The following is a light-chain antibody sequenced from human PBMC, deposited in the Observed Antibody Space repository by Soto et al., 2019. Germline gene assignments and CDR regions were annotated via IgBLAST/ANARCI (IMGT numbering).Light chain of an antibody. Sequence: EIVMTQSPATLSVSPGERATLSCRASQSVSSNLAWYRQKPGQAPRLLIYGASTRATGIPARFSGSGSGTEFTLTISSLQSEDFAVYYCQQYNNWPPLITFGPGTKVDIK. J-gene: IGKJ3*01. CDR1: QSVSSN. CDR2: GAS. CDR3: QQYNNWPPLIT. V-gene: IGKV3-15*01.